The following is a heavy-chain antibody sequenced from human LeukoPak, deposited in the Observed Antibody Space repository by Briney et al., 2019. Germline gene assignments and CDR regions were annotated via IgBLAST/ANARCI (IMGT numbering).Heavy chain of an antibody. CDR2: INHSGST. V-gene: IGHV4-34*01. Sequence: SETLSLTCAVYGGSFSGYYWSWIRQPPGKGLEWIGEINHSGSTNYNPSLKSRVTISVDTSKNQFSLKLSSVTAADTAVYYCASTAYYLDYWGQGTLVTVSS. CDR1: GGSFSGYY. CDR3: ASTAYYLDY. J-gene: IGHJ4*02.